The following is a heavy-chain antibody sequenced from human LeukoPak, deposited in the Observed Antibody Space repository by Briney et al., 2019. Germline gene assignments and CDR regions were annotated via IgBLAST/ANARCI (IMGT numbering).Heavy chain of an antibody. Sequence: SETLSLTCTVSGDSINTYYWTWIRQPPGKGLEWIGYIYYSGSTNYNPSLKSRVTISVDTSKNQFSLKLSSVTAADTAVYYCARLAEMATIDYWGQGTLVTVSS. CDR1: GDSINTYY. D-gene: IGHD5-24*01. V-gene: IGHV4-59*01. J-gene: IGHJ4*02. CDR2: IYYSGST. CDR3: ARLAEMATIDY.